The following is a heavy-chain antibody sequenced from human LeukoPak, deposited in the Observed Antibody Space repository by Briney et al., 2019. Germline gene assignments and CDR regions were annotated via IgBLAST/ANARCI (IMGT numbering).Heavy chain of an antibody. CDR3: ARGDNRLRWNGAFDF. J-gene: IGHJ4*02. D-gene: IGHD4-23*01. Sequence: SETLSLTCTYSGGSISSYYWSGIRQPAGKGLEWIGRIYASGNTNYNPPLKSRVPMSQDQSENQFALKLTSVTAADTAVYYCARGDNRLRWNGAFDFWGRGTLVTVSS. CDR1: GGSISSYY. CDR2: IYASGNT. V-gene: IGHV4-4*07.